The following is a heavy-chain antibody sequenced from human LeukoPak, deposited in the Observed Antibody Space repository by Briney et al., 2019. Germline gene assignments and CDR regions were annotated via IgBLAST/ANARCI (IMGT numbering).Heavy chain of an antibody. D-gene: IGHD6-19*01. J-gene: IGHJ3*02. CDR3: AREGWYDAFDI. V-gene: IGHV4-31*03. Sequence: KASETLSLTCTVSGGSISSGGYYWSWIRQHPGKGLEWIGYIYYSGSTYYNPSLKSRVTISVDTSKNQFSLKLSSVTAADTAVYYCAREGWYDAFDIWGQGTMVTVSS. CDR2: IYYSGST. CDR1: GGSISSGGYY.